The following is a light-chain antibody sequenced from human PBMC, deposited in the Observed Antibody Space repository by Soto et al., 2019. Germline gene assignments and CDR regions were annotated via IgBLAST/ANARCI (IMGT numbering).Light chain of an antibody. Sequence: QSVLTQPPSASGTPGQRVTISCSGSSSNVGINSVNWYQHLPGTAPKLLIYTNNQRPSGVPDRFSGSKSGTSASLAISGLQSEDEADYYCATWDDSLNGWVFGGGTKVTVL. V-gene: IGLV1-44*01. J-gene: IGLJ3*02. CDR3: ATWDDSLNGWV. CDR2: TNN. CDR1: SSNVGINS.